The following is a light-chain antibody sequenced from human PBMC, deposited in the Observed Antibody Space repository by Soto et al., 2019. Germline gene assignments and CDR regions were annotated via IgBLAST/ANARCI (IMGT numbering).Light chain of an antibody. Sequence: QSVLTQPPSASGTPGQRVTVSCSGSSSNIASNTVNWYQQLPGTAPKLLIYSNDQRPSGVPDRFSASKSGTSASLAISGLQSEDEADYYCASWDDILNGHVFGTGTKLTVL. J-gene: IGLJ1*01. CDR1: SSNIASNT. CDR2: SND. CDR3: ASWDDILNGHV. V-gene: IGLV1-44*01.